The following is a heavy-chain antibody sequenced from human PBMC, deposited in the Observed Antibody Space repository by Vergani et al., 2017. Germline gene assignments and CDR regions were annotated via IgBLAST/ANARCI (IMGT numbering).Heavy chain of an antibody. V-gene: IGHV4-31*03. D-gene: IGHD3-10*01. CDR3: ARDLRVYYGSGSYGWFDP. CDR1: GGSISSGGYY. Sequence: QVQLQESGPGLVKPSQTLSLTCTVSGGSISSGGYYWTWIRQHPGKGLEWIGYIYYRGRTYYNPSLKSRVTISVDTSKNQFSLKLSSVTAADTAVYYCARDLRVYYGSGSYGWFDPWGQGTLVTVSS. CDR2: IYYRGRT. J-gene: IGHJ5*02.